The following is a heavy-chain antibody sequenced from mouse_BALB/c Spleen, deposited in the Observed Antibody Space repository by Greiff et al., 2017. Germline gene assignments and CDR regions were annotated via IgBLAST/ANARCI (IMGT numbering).Heavy chain of an antibody. CDR2: IDPSDSET. V-gene: IGHV1-69*02. CDR3: ARGEAYYRGMDY. D-gene: IGHD2-12*01. CDR1: GYTFTSYW. J-gene: IGHJ4*01. Sequence: QVHVKQPGAELVKPGAPVKLSCKASGYTFTSYWMNWVKQRPGRGLEWIGRIDPSDSETHYNQKFKDKATLTVDKSSSTAYIQLSSLTSEDSAVYYCARGEAYYRGMDYWGQGTSVTVSS.